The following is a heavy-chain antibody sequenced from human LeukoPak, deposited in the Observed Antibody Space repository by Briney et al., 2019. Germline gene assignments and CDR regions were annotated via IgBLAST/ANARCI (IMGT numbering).Heavy chain of an antibody. Sequence: GGSLRLSCAASGFTFSSYAMSWVRQAPGKGLEWVSAISGSGGRTYYADSVRGRFTISRDNSKNTVYVQMNRLGAEATAGYFCVVVSYCALGCFDYWGQGTLVDVSS. CDR1: GFTFSSYA. CDR3: VVVSYCALGCFDY. V-gene: IGHV3-23*01. J-gene: IGHJ4*02. CDR2: ISGSGGRT. D-gene: IGHD2-21*01.